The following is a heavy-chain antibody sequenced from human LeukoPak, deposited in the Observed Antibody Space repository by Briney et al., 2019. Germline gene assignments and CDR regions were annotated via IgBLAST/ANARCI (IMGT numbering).Heavy chain of an antibody. CDR1: GYSFTSYW. V-gene: IGHV5-51*01. CDR2: IYPDDSDT. J-gene: IGHJ5*02. D-gene: IGHD2-2*01. CDR3: ARHKDQLLSNWFDP. Sequence: GESLKISCKGSGYSFTSYWIGWVRQMPGKGLEWMGIIYPDDSDTRYSPSFQEQVTISADKSISTAYLQWSSLKASDTAMYYCARHKDQLLSNWFDPWGQGTLVTVSS.